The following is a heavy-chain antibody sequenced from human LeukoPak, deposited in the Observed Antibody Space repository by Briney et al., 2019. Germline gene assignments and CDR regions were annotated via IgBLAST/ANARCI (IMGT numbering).Heavy chain of an antibody. J-gene: IGHJ5*02. CDR2: INPNSGGT. V-gene: IGHV1-2*02. D-gene: IGHD5-18*01. CDR1: GYTFTGYY. Sequence: ASVKVSCKASGYTFTGYYMHWVRQAPGQGLEWMGWINPNSGGTNYAQKFQGRVTMTRDMSTRTAYMELSSLRSEDAAVYYCVTDVGGSSYGWSGPWGQGTLVTVSS. CDR3: VTDVGGSSYGWSGP.